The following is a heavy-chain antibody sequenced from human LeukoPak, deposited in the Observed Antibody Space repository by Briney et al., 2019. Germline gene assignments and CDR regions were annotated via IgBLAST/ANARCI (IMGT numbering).Heavy chain of an antibody. D-gene: IGHD6-13*01. CDR3: AGRGQQLAKYNWFDP. CDR2: IYYSGST. Sequence: SETLSLTCTVSGGSISSYYWSWIRQPPGKGLEWIGYIYYSGSTNYNPSLKSRVTISVDTSKNQFSLKLSSVTAADTAVYYCAGRGQQLAKYNWFDPWGQGTLVTVSS. V-gene: IGHV4-59*08. CDR1: GGSISSYY. J-gene: IGHJ5*02.